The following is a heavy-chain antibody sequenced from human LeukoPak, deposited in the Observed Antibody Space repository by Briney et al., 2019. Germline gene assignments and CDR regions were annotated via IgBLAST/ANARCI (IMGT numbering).Heavy chain of an antibody. CDR3: ARVSHQYYYYYYGMDV. Sequence: SETLSLTCTVSGGSISSGGYYWSWIRQPPGKGLEWIGYIYHSGSTYYNPSLKSRVTIPVDRSKNQFSLKLSSVTAADTAVYYCARVSHQYYYYYYGMDVWGQGTTVTVSS. V-gene: IGHV4-30-2*01. CDR2: IYHSGST. J-gene: IGHJ6*02. CDR1: GGSISSGGYY.